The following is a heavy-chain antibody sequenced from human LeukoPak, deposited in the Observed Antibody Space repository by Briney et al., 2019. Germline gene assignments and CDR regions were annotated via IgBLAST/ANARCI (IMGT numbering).Heavy chain of an antibody. CDR2: IWYDGSHK. J-gene: IGHJ4*02. Sequence: PGSPLSLFCSPSGFHFSTYLVLGLPQATAKALVWGVVIWYDGSHKSYADSVKCRFTISSDNSKNTLYLQMNSLRAEDAAVYYCAIDSGGYIDYFDYWGQGTLVTVSS. V-gene: IGHV3-33*01. CDR1: GFHFSTYL. CDR3: AIDSGGYIDYFDY. D-gene: IGHD5-12*01.